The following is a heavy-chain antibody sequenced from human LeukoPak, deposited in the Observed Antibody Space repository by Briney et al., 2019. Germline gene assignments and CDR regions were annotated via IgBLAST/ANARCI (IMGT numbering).Heavy chain of an antibody. CDR3: ASPYSSSWIPLFG. V-gene: IGHV1-2*02. Sequence: ASVKVSCKASGYTLTGYYMHWVRQAPGQGLEWMGWINPNSGGTNYAQKFQGRVTMTRDTSISTAYMELSRLRSDDTAVYYCASPYSSSWIPLFGWGQGTLVTVSS. D-gene: IGHD6-13*01. CDR1: GYTLTGYY. J-gene: IGHJ4*02. CDR2: INPNSGGT.